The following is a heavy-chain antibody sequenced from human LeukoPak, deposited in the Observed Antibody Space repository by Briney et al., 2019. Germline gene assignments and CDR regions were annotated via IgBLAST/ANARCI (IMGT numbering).Heavy chain of an antibody. CDR2: ISGSGGST. CDR3: AKAPGVYYYYGMDV. Sequence: GGSLRLSCAASGFTFSSYAMSWVRQAPGKGLEWVSAISGSGGSTFYAASVKGRFTISRDNSKNTLYLQMDSLRAEDTAVYYCAKAPGVYYYYGMDVWGQGTTVTVSS. CDR1: GFTFSSYA. V-gene: IGHV3-23*01. J-gene: IGHJ6*02.